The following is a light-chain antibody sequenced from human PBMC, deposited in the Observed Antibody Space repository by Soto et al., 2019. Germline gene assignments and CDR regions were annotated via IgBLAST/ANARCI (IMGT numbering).Light chain of an antibody. Sequence: EIVLTQSPDTLSLFPGERATLSCRASQSVSNTYLAWYQQKPGQAPRPLISAASTRATGTPDRFSGSGSGTDFTLTISRLEPEDFAIYYCQQYGRSRWTFGQGTKLDIK. V-gene: IGKV3-20*01. CDR2: AAS. J-gene: IGKJ1*01. CDR1: QSVSNTY. CDR3: QQYGRSRWT.